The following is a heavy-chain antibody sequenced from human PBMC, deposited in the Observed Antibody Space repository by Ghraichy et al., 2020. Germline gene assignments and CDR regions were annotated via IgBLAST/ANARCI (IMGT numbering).Heavy chain of an antibody. J-gene: IGHJ4*02. D-gene: IGHD5-18*01. CDR1: GGSISSGGYS. V-gene: IGHV4-30-2*01. CDR3: ASGYSYGYGIDY. Sequence: SETLSLTCAVSGGSISSGGYSWSWIWQPPGKGLEWIGNIYHSGSTYYNPSLKSRVTILVDRSKNQFSLKLSSVTAADTAVYYCASGYSYGYGIDYWGQGTLVTVSS. CDR2: IYHSGST.